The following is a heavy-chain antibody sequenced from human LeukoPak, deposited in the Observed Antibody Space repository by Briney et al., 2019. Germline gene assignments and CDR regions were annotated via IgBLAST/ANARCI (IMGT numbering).Heavy chain of an antibody. CDR1: DDSIKSYY. CDR3: ARGRNAHGGMFFDQ. V-gene: IGHV4-59*01. Sequence: SETLSLTCTVSDDSIKSYYWSWIRQPPGKGLEWIAFSYYSGYTSYSPSLKSRVTMSVDTSKSQFSLKLSSVTAADTAVYYCARGRNAHGGMFFDQWGRGALVTVSS. CDR2: SYYSGYT. D-gene: IGHD4-23*01. J-gene: IGHJ4*02.